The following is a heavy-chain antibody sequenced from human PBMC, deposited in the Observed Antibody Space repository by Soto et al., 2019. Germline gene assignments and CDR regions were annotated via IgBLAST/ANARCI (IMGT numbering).Heavy chain of an antibody. CDR1: GGSNIRDGYY. CDR2: ISYSGSS. V-gene: IGHV4-31*03. J-gene: IGHJ4*02. CDR3: ARATPAGSADF. D-gene: IGHD2-2*01. Sequence: LSLTCTVSGGSNIRDGYYWSWIRQHPGKGLEWIAYISYSGSSYSNPSLKSRVTISADTSKNQFSLRLTSVTAADTAVYFCARATPAGSADFWGQGTLVT.